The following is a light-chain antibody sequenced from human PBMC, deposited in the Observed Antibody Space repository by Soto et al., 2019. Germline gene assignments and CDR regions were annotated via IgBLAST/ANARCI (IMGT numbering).Light chain of an antibody. CDR3: CSYAGSSLWV. CDR1: SSDVGAYNY. Sequence: QSALTQPRSVSGSPGQSVTISCTGTSSDVGAYNYVSWYQHHPGKAPKLVIYDVTKRPSGVPDRFAGSKSGNTPSLTISGLHAEDEAYYYCCSYAGSSLWVFGGGTKLTVL. J-gene: IGLJ3*02. CDR2: DVT. V-gene: IGLV2-11*01.